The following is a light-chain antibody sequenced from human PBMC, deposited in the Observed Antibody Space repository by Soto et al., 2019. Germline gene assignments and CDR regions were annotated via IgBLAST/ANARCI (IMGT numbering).Light chain of an antibody. CDR1: SSDVGGYDY. V-gene: IGLV2-8*01. Sequence: QSALTQPPSASGSPGQSVTISCTGTSSDVGGYDYVSWFQQHPGKGPKLMIYEVSQRPSGVPVRFSGSKSGNTASLTVSGLQAEDEADYYCSSFAGNNNYVFGTGTKLTVL. CDR3: SSFAGNNNYV. CDR2: EVS. J-gene: IGLJ1*01.